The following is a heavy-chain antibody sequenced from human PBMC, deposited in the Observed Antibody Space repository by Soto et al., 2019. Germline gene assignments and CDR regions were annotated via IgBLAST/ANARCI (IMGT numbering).Heavy chain of an antibody. V-gene: IGHV4-59*01. CDR3: ARRGEGSFDY. CDR2: IYYSGST. D-gene: IGHD3-16*01. J-gene: IGHJ4*02. CDR1: GGSISSYY. Sequence: PSETLSLTCTVSGGSISSYYWSWIRQPPGKGLEWIGYIYYSGSTNYNPSLKSRVTISVDTSKNQSSLKLSSVTAADTAVYYCARRGEGSFDYWGQGTLVTVSS.